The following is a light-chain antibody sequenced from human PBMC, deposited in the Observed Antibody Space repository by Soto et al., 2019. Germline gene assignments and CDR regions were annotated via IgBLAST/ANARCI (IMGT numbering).Light chain of an antibody. J-gene: IGKJ2*01. V-gene: IGKV1-39*01. CDR2: AAS. CDR3: QQSHTTPYT. Sequence: DIQMTQSPSSLSASEGDRVTITCRASQNINNYLNWYQHKLGQAPKLLIYAASGLQSGVPSRFNGSGSGTDFTLTITSVQGEDFASYFCQQSHTTPYTFGRGTKLEV. CDR1: QNINNY.